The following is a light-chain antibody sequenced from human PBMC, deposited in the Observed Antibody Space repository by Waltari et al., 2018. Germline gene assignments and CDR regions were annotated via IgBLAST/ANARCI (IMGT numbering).Light chain of an antibody. CDR2: DAA. CDR1: QDISNY. J-gene: IGKJ1*01. Sequence: DIQMTQSPSSLSASVGDRVTITCQASQDISNYLNWYQQKRGKAPQLLIYDAANLETGVPSRFSGSASGTDFTVTISSLQPEDIATYYCQQYDNRPAWAFGQGTKVEIK. CDR3: QQYDNRPAWA. V-gene: IGKV1-33*01.